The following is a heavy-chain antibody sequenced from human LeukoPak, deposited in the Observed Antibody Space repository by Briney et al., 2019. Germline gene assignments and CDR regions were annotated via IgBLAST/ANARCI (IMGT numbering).Heavy chain of an antibody. CDR1: GFTFRSYA. J-gene: IGHJ4*02. D-gene: IGHD6-19*01. CDR2: ISGSGSST. V-gene: IGHV3-23*01. Sequence: PGGSLRLSCAASGFTFRSYAMSWVRQAPGKGLEWVSGISGSGSSTYYADSVKGRFTISRDNSKNTLYLQMNSLRAEDTAVYYCAKGCSGWYLDYWGQGTLVTVSS. CDR3: AKGCSGWYLDY.